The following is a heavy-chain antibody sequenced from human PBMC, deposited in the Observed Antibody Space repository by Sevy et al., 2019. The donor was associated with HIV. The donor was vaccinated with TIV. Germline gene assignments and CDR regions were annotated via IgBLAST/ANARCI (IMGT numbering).Heavy chain of an antibody. D-gene: IGHD3-3*01. CDR3: AREYYDLWSGYRFYYMDV. J-gene: IGHJ6*03. V-gene: IGHV3-72*01. CDR1: EFTFRDHY. CDR2: SKDEANIYAT. Sequence: GGSLRLSCAASEFTFRDHYMDWVRQAPGKGLEWVGRSKDEANIYATDYAAFVKGRFIISRDDSKNSMYLEMNSLKTDDTAVYYCAREYYDLWSGYRFYYMDVWGKGTTVTVSS.